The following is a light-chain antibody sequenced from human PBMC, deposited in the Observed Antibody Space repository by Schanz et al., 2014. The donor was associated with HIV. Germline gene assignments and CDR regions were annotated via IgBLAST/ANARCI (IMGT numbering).Light chain of an antibody. CDR2: SNN. CDR1: SSNIGSTT. V-gene: IGLV1-44*01. CDR3: AAWDDSLNGRV. Sequence: QSVLTQPPSASGTPGQRVTISCSGSSSNIGSTTVNWYHQLPGTAPKLLIYSNNQRPSGVPDRFSGSKSGTSASLAISGLQSEDEADYHCAAWDDSLNGRVFGGGTKVTVL. J-gene: IGLJ2*01.